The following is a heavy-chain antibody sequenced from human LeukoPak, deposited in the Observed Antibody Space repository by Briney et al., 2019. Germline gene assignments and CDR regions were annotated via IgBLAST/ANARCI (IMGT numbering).Heavy chain of an antibody. Sequence: GGSLRLSCAASGFTFSSYAMSWVRQAPGKGLVWVSHINGDGSWTSYADSVKGRFTISKDNAKNTVYLQMNNLRAEDTAVYYCVSFYETYWGRGTLVTVSS. CDR3: VSFYETY. CDR1: GFTFSSYA. CDR2: INGDGSWT. J-gene: IGHJ4*02. V-gene: IGHV3-74*01. D-gene: IGHD2-2*01.